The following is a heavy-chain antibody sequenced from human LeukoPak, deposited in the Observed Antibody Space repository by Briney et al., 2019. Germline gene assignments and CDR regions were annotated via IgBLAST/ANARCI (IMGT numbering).Heavy chain of an antibody. Sequence: GGSLRLSCAASGFTFSTYSMSGVRQAPGKGLEWVSGISGSDGNTYYADSVKGRFTVSRDNSKNMLYLQMHSLRAEDTAIFYCVTYPASGGYFDYWGQGTPVTVSS. CDR3: VTYPASGGYFDY. CDR1: GFTFSTYS. D-gene: IGHD6-13*01. CDR2: ISGSDGNT. J-gene: IGHJ4*02. V-gene: IGHV3-23*01.